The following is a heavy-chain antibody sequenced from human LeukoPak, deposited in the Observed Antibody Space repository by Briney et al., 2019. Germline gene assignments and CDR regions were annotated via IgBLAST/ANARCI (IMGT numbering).Heavy chain of an antibody. CDR2: IYYSGST. V-gene: IGHV4-59*01. Sequence: SETLSLTCTASGGTISSYYWSWIRQPPGKGLEWVWYIYYSGSTNYNPSPKSRLTIIVNTSTKHFSLKLITMPTADAAVDYCAGGYSSAVGYWGQGTLVTVSS. CDR1: GGTISSYY. D-gene: IGHD6-19*01. J-gene: IGHJ4*02. CDR3: AGGYSSAVGY.